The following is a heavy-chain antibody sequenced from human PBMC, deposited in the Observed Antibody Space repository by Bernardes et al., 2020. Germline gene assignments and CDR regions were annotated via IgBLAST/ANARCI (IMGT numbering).Heavy chain of an antibody. J-gene: IGHJ5*02. Sequence: ASVKVSCKASGYTFTGYYMHWVRQAPGQGLEWMGRINPNSGGTNYAQKFQGRVTMTRDTSISTAYMELSRLRSDDTAVYYCARALGGVVVVPAAWNWFDPWGQGTLVTVSS. V-gene: IGHV1-2*06. D-gene: IGHD2-2*01. CDR3: ARALGGVVVVPAAWNWFDP. CDR1: GYTFTGYY. CDR2: INPNSGGT.